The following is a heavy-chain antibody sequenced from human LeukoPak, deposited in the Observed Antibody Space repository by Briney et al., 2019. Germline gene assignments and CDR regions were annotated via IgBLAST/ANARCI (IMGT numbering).Heavy chain of an antibody. CDR2: IKSKTDGGTT. J-gene: IGHJ4*02. CDR1: GFTFSNTW. CDR3: AAVSVDYGDSSFDI. D-gene: IGHD4-17*01. V-gene: IGHV3-15*01. Sequence: GGSLRLSCAASGFTFSNTWMSWVRQPPGKGLEWVGRIKSKTDGGTTDYAEPVKGRFTISRDDSKNTLCLQMNFLKTEDTALYYCAAVSVDYGDSSFDIWGQGTLVTVSS.